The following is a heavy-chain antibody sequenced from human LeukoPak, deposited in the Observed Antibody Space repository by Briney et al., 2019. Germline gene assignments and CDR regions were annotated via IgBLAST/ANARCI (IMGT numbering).Heavy chain of an antibody. Sequence: GGSLRPSCAASGFTFNTYGMHWVRQAPGKGLEWVAVISYDGGVRYYADSVQGRFTISRDNSKNTLYLQMNSLRAEDTAVYYCAKVQLGIGVDYWGQGTPVTVSS. V-gene: IGHV3-30*18. CDR3: AKVQLGIGVDY. CDR1: GFTFNTYG. CDR2: ISYDGGVR. D-gene: IGHD7-27*01. J-gene: IGHJ4*02.